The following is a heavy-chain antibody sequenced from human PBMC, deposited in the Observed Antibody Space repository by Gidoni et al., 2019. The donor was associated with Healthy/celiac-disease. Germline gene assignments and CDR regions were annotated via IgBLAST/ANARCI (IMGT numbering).Heavy chain of an antibody. Sequence: QVQLQESGPGLVQPSETMSRTCTVSGGSISSYYWSWIRQPPGKGLEWIGYIYYSGSTNYNPSLKSRVTISVDTSKTQFSLKLSSVTAADTAVYYCARVENVAAAPDYWGQGTLVTVSS. J-gene: IGHJ4*02. CDR1: GGSISSYY. CDR3: ARVENVAAAPDY. D-gene: IGHD6-13*01. V-gene: IGHV4-59*01. CDR2: IYYSGST.